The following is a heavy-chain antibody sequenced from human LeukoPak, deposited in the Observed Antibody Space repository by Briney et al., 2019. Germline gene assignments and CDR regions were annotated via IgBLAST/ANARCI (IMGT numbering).Heavy chain of an antibody. CDR3: ARVGSDWNDVRYNWFDP. CDR2: IFQSGST. Sequence: KTSETLSLTCAVSGGSISSGDYSWSWIRQPPGKGLEWIGYIFQSGSTYYNPSLKSRVTISVDRSENQFSLKLSSVTAADTAVYYCARVGSDWNDVRYNWFDPWGQGTLVTVSS. J-gene: IGHJ5*02. V-gene: IGHV4-30-2*01. D-gene: IGHD1-1*01. CDR1: GGSISSGDYS.